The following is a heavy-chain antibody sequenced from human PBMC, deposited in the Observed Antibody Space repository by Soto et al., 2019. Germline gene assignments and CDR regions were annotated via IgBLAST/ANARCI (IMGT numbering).Heavy chain of an antibody. J-gene: IGHJ3*02. V-gene: IGHV4-59*01. CDR1: GGSISSYY. CDR2: IYYSGST. CDR3: ARAHPYSSSWYNAFDI. D-gene: IGHD6-13*01. Sequence: QVQLQESGPGLVKPSETLSLTCTVSGGSISSYYWNWIRQPPGKGLEWIGYIYYSGSTNYNPSLKSRVTISVDTSKNQFSLKLSSVTAADTAVYYCARAHPYSSSWYNAFDIWGQGTMVTVSS.